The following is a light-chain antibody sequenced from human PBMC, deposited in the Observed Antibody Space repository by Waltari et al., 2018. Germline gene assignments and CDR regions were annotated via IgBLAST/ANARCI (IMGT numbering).Light chain of an antibody. CDR2: YDR. CDR1: NIGSKS. V-gene: IGLV3-21*01. CDR3: QVWDSGSDHYV. J-gene: IGLJ1*01. Sequence: SYVLTQPPSVSVAPGRTAKITCGGNNIGSKSVHWYQQKAGQAPVLVVYYDRDRPSGSPERLSGSKSGNVATLTISRVEAGDEADYYCQVWDSGSDHYVFGPGTKVTV.